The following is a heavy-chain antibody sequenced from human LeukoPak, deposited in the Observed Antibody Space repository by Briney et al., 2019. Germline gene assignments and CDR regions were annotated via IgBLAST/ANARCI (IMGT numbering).Heavy chain of an antibody. V-gene: IGHV3-48*01. CDR2: ISSSSSTI. Sequence: GGSLRLSCAASGFTFSSYSMNWVSQAPGKGLEWVSYISSSSSTIYYADSVKGRFTISRDNAKNSLYLQMNSLRAEDTAVYYCARPTGSGSYGGIFDYWGQGTLVTVSS. J-gene: IGHJ4*02. D-gene: IGHD1-26*01. CDR3: ARPTGSGSYGGIFDY. CDR1: GFTFSSYS.